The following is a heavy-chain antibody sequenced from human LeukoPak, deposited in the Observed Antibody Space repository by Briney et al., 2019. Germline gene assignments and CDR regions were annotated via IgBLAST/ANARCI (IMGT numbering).Heavy chain of an antibody. D-gene: IGHD1-26*01. CDR3: ARDQYSGGLDY. V-gene: IGHV4-4*07. CDR1: GGSISSYY. J-gene: IGHJ4*02. CDR2: FYSTGST. Sequence: SETLSLTCTVSGGSISSYYWTWIRQPAGKGLEWIGRFYSTGSTNYNPSLKSRATMSVDTSKNQFSLKLSSVTAADTAVYYCARDQYSGGLDYWGQGTLVTVSS.